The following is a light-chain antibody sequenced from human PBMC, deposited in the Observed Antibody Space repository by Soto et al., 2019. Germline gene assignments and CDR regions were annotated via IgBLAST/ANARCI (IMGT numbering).Light chain of an antibody. CDR3: QQRYNCPPLT. V-gene: IGKV1-9*01. CDR1: QAVSNN. CDR2: DAS. J-gene: IGKJ1*01. Sequence: EIKLSQSPSDLPASAGDTVTLSCRASQAVSNNFAWYQQKPGEAPTVLIYDASTMRGGVPSRFSGGGSGTEFTLTISSLQPEDFAAYYCQQRYNCPPLTFGQGTKVDIK.